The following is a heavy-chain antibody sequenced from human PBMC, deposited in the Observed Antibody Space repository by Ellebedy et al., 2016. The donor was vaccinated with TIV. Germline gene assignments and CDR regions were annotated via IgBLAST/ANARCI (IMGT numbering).Heavy chain of an antibody. V-gene: IGHV3-23*01. D-gene: IGHD3-16*02. CDR1: GFPFSTYA. Sequence: PGGSLRLSCAASGFPFSTYAMSWVRQAPGKGLEWVSGISDNGERAYHADSVKGRFTISRDNSKNTLYLQMNSLRAEDTAIYYCAKGVADYIWGSYRYFDYWGQGTLVTVSS. J-gene: IGHJ4*02. CDR2: ISDNGERA. CDR3: AKGVADYIWGSYRYFDY.